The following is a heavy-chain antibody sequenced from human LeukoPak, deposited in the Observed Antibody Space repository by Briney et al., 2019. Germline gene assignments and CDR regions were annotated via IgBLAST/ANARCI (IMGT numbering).Heavy chain of an antibody. CDR1: GYTFTSYG. Sequence: ASVKVSCKASGYTFTSYGISWVRQASGQGLEWMGWISAYNGNTNYAQKLQGRVTMTTDTSTSTAYMELRSLRSDDTAVYYCASGRYDFWSGYTSSYYYYGMDVWGQGTTVTVSS. J-gene: IGHJ6*02. V-gene: IGHV1-18*01. CDR2: ISAYNGNT. CDR3: ASGRYDFWSGYTSSYYYYGMDV. D-gene: IGHD3-3*01.